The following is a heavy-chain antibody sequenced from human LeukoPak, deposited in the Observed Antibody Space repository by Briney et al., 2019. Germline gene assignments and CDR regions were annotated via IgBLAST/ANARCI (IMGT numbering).Heavy chain of an antibody. CDR2: IKQDGSEK. Sequence: GGSLRLSCAVSGFSVGGYWMAWVRQAPGKGLEWVANIKQDGSEKNYVDSVKGRFTISRDNAENSLFLQMNSLRVEDTAVYYCAREWQGGIAAAGTRIEGDYWGQGTLVAVSS. D-gene: IGHD6-13*01. CDR3: AREWQGGIAAAGTRIEGDY. V-gene: IGHV3-7*01. J-gene: IGHJ4*02. CDR1: GFSVGGYW.